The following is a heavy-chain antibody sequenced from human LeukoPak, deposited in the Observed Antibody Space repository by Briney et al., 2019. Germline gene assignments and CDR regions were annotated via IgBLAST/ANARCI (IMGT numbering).Heavy chain of an antibody. J-gene: IGHJ4*02. V-gene: IGHV4-31*03. CDR2: IYYSGST. Sequence: SETLSLTCTVSGGSISSGGYYWSWIRQHPGKGLEWIGYIYYSGSTYYNPSLKSRVTISVDTSKNQFSLKLSSVTAADTAVYYCARGRDSGYYTDGGTDGYWGQGTLVTVSS. CDR1: GGSISSGGYY. D-gene: IGHD3-3*01. CDR3: ARGRDSGYYTDGGTDGY.